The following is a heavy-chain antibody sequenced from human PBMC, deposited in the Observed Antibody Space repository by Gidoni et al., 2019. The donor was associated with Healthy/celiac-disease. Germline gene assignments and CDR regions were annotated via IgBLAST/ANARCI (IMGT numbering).Heavy chain of an antibody. V-gene: IGHV1-69*01. D-gene: IGHD3-10*01. CDR3: ARDLAWFGEFDWYFDL. CDR2: IIPIFGTA. J-gene: IGHJ2*01. CDR1: GVPFSSYA. Sequence: QVQLVQSGAEVKKPGSSVTVSCKASGVPFSSYAISWVRQAPGQGLEWMGGIIPIFGTANYAQKFQGRVTITADESTSTAYMELSSLRSEDTAVYYCARDLAWFGEFDWYFDLWGRGTLVTVSS.